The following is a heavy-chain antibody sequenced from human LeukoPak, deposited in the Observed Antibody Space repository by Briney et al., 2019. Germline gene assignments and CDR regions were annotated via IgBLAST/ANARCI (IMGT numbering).Heavy chain of an antibody. D-gene: IGHD3-9*01. J-gene: IGHJ5*02. CDR3: ARDAGNYDILTGYYKNNWFDP. CDR1: GFTFSSYG. CDR2: IWYDGSNK. Sequence: GGSLRLSCAASGFTFSSYGMHWVRQAPGKGLEWVAVIWYDGSNKYYADSVKGRFTISRDNSKNTLYLQMNSLGAEDTAVYYCARDAGNYDILTGYYKNNWFDPWGQGTLVTVSS. V-gene: IGHV3-33*01.